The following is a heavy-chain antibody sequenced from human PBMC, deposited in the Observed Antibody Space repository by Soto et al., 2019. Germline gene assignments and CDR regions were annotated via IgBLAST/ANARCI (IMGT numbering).Heavy chain of an antibody. Sequence: SLRHSCRASGFTFGDCAMSGFRQAPGPGQEWVGFIRSKAYGGTTEYAASVKGRFTISRDDSKSIAYLQMNSLKTEDTAVYYCTTNYYDSSGYDNWFDPWGQGTLVTVSS. J-gene: IGHJ5*02. CDR1: GFTFGDCA. CDR3: TTNYYDSSGYDNWFDP. D-gene: IGHD3-22*01. CDR2: IRSKAYGGTT. V-gene: IGHV3-49*03.